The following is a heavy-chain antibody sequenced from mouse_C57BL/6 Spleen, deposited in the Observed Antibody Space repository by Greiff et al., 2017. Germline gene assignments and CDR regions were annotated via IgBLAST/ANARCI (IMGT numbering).Heavy chain of an antibody. CDR2: IRWKADNYAT. Sequence: EVKLVESGGGLVQPGGSMKLSCVASGFTFSNYWMHWVRQSPEKGLEWVAQIRWKADNYATHYAVSGKGRFTISRDDCTSSVYLQMNNLGAEDTGIYYCTGGNYDYDGDYYDYWGQGTTLTVSS. CDR3: TGGNYDYDGDYYDY. V-gene: IGHV6-3*01. CDR1: GFTFSNYW. J-gene: IGHJ2*01. D-gene: IGHD2-4*01.